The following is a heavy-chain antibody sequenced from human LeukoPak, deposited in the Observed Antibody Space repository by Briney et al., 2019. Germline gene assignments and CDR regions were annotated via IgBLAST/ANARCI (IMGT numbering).Heavy chain of an antibody. CDR2: INPNSGGT. D-gene: IGHD3-16*01. CDR1: GYTFTSYG. Sequence: ASVKVSCKASGYTFTSYGISWVRQAPGQGLEWMGWINPNSGGTNYAQKFQGRVTMTRDTSISTAYMELSRLRSDDTAVYYCARSAPRGNDYGDSWGQGTLVTVSS. J-gene: IGHJ4*02. V-gene: IGHV1-2*02. CDR3: ARSAPRGNDYGDS.